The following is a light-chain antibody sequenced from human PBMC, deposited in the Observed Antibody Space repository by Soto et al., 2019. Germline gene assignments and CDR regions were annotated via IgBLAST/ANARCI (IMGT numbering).Light chain of an antibody. CDR1: QSVSGK. CDR3: QQYNNWPPIT. CDR2: SVS. Sequence: ETVMTQSPATLSVSPGERATLSCRASQSVSGKLAWYQHKTGQAPRLLIHSVSTRATGIPARFSASGSETEFTLTISSLQSEDFAVYYSQQYNNWPPITFGQGTRLEMK. J-gene: IGKJ5*01. V-gene: IGKV3D-15*01.